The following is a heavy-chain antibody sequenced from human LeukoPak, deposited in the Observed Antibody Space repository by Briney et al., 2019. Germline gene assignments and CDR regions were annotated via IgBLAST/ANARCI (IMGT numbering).Heavy chain of an antibody. V-gene: IGHV1-69*13. CDR1: GGTFSSYA. D-gene: IGHD3-22*01. Sequence: SVNVSCKASGGTFSSYAISWVRQAPGQGLEWMGGIIPIFGTANYAQKFQGRVTITADESTSTAYMELSSLRSEDTAVYYCARSSYGQNRYYYDSSGQLDYWGQGTLVTVSS. CDR3: ARSSYGQNRYYYDSSGQLDY. CDR2: IIPIFGTA. J-gene: IGHJ4*02.